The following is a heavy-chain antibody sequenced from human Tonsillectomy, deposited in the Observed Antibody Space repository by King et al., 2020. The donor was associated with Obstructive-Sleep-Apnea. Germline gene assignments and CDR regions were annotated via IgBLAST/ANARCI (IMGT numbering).Heavy chain of an antibody. V-gene: IGHV6-1*01. CDR3: ARALEARVVRYVLLWFGELFPY. Sequence: VQLQQSGPGLVKPSQTLSLTCAISGDSVSSNSAAWNWIRQSPSRGLEWLGRTYYRSKWYNDYAVSVKSRITINPDTSKHQFSLQLNSVTPEDTAVYYCARALEARVVRYVLLWFGELFPYWGQGTLVTVSS. J-gene: IGHJ4*02. CDR2: TYYRSKWYN. CDR1: GDSVSSNSAA. D-gene: IGHD3-10*01.